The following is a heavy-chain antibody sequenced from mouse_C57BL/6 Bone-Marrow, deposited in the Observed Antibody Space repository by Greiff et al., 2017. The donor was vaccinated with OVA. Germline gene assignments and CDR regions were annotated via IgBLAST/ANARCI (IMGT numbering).Heavy chain of an antibody. CDR2: INYDGSST. J-gene: IGHJ4*01. D-gene: IGHD2-4*01. CDR1: GFTFSDYY. V-gene: IGHV5-16*01. Sequence: EVMLVESEGGLVQPGSSMKLSCTASGFTFSDYYMAWVRQVPEKGLEWVANINYDGSSTYYLDSLKSRFIISRDNAKNILYLQMSSLKSEDTATYYCARDLDYDYDGPLDYWGQGTSVTVSS. CDR3: ARDLDYDYDGPLDY.